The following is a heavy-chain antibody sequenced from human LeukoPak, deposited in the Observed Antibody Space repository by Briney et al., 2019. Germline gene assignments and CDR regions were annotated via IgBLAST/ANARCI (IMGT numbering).Heavy chain of an antibody. V-gene: IGHV1-69*04. Sequence: SVKVSCKASGGTFSSYAISWVRQAPGQGLEWMGRIIPILGIANYAQKFQGRVTITADKSTSTAYMEPSSLRSEDTAVYYCARKLGYCSGGSCYNREYYFDYWGQGTLVTVSS. D-gene: IGHD2-15*01. CDR2: IIPILGIA. CDR1: GGTFSSYA. CDR3: ARKLGYCSGGSCYNREYYFDY. J-gene: IGHJ4*02.